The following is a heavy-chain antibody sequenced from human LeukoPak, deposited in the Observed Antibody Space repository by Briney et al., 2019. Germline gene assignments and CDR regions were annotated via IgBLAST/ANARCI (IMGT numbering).Heavy chain of an antibody. Sequence: XLRQPPXKGLEWIGSIYHSGSTYYNPSLKSLVTISVDTSKNQFSLKLSSVTAADTAVYYCARHLLSYGDYEGGWFDPWGQGTLVTVSS. CDR2: IYHSGST. J-gene: IGHJ5*02. V-gene: IGHV4-38-2*01. D-gene: IGHD4-17*01. CDR3: ARHLLSYGDYEGGWFDP.